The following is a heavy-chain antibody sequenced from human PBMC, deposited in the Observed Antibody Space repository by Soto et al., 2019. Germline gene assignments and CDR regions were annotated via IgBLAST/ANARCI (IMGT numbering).Heavy chain of an antibody. J-gene: IGHJ3*02. CDR1: GGSISSGGYS. D-gene: IGHD3-3*02. CDR2: IYRSGST. CDR3: ARAAFPNNAFAI. Sequence: QLQLQESGSGLVKPSQTLSLTCAVSGGSISSGGYSWSWIRPPPGKGLECIGYIYRSGSTNYNPSLKSRVTISVDRSKNQFSLNLSSVTAADTAVYYWARAAFPNNAFAIWGQGTMVTVSS. V-gene: IGHV4-30-2*01.